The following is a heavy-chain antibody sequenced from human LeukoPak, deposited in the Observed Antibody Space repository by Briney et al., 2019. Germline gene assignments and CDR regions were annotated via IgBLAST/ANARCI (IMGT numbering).Heavy chain of an antibody. Sequence: PGGSLRLSCAASGFTFSNYWMSWLRQAPGKALERVANIKQDGNQKFYVDSVKGRFTISRDNAKNSLYLQMNSLRAEDTAVYYCARDRWGYSYGGDWGQGTLVSVSS. J-gene: IGHJ4*02. V-gene: IGHV3-7*01. CDR1: GFTFSNYW. CDR2: IKQDGNQK. D-gene: IGHD5-18*01. CDR3: ARDRWGYSYGGD.